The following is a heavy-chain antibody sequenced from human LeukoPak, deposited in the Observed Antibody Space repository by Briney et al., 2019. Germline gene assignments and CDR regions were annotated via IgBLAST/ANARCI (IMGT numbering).Heavy chain of an antibody. CDR3: ATAATVTTVDYYHYRDV. CDR2: VDPEDGET. V-gene: IGHV1-69-2*01. D-gene: IGHD4-17*01. CDR1: GYSFTDYY. J-gene: IGHJ6*03. Sequence: ASVKVSCKVSGYSFTDYYMHWVQQAPGKGLEWMGLVDPEDGETIYAEKFQGRVTITADTSTDTAYMELSSLRSEDTAVYYCATAATVTTVDYYHYRDVWCKGTTVTVSS.